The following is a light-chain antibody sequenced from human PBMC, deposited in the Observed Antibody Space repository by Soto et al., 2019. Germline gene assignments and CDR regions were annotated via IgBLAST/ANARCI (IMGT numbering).Light chain of an antibody. CDR1: QTGSNSY. CDR2: DAS. V-gene: IGKV3-20*01. Sequence: IVLTQSPGTLSLSPGERATLSCRASQTGSNSYLAWYQQKSGQAPRLLIYDASSRATGIPDRFSGSGSGTDFTLTISRLEPEDFAVYYCQQYGSSPGLFTFGPGTKVDIK. J-gene: IGKJ3*01. CDR3: QQYGSSPGLFT.